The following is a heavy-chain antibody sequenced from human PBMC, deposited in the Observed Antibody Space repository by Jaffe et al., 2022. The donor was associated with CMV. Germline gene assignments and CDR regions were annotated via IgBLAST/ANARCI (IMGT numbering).Heavy chain of an antibody. CDR1: GGSISSYY. V-gene: IGHV4-59*01. CDR2: IYYSGST. J-gene: IGHJ4*02. Sequence: QVQLQESGPGLVKPSETLSLTCTVSGGSISSYYWSWIRQPPGKGLEWIGYIYYSGSTNYNPSLKSRVTISVDTSKNQFSLKLSSVTAADTAVYYCARGRMATAYWGQGTLVTVSS. CDR3: ARGRMATAY. D-gene: IGHD5-18*01.